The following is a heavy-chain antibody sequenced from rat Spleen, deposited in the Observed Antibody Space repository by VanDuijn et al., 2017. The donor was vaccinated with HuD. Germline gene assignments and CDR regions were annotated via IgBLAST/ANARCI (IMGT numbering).Heavy chain of an antibody. CDR2: ISTSSTYI. J-gene: IGHJ2*01. CDR1: GFTFSNYG. V-gene: IGHV5-34*01. CDR3: ASLLFDY. Sequence: EVQLVESGGGLVQPGRSLKLSCAASGFTFSNYGMHWIRQAPTKGLEWIASISTSSTYIYYADTVKGRFTISRENAKNTLYLQMTSLRSEDTALYYCASLLFDYWGQGVMVTVSS.